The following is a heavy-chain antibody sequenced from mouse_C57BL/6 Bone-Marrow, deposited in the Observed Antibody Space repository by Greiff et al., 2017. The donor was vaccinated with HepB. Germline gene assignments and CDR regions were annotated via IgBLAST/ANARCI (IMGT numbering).Heavy chain of an antibody. V-gene: IGHV1-47*01. CDR3: ARRSAYGSSYEFAY. Sequence: QVQLKESGAELVKPGASVKMSCKASGYTFTTYPIEWMKQNHGKSLEWIGNFHPYNDDTKYNEKFKGKATLTVEKSSSTVYLELSRLTSYDSAVYYCARRSAYGSSYEFAYWGQGTLVTVSA. J-gene: IGHJ3*01. CDR2: FHPYNDDT. D-gene: IGHD1-1*01. CDR1: GYTFTTYP.